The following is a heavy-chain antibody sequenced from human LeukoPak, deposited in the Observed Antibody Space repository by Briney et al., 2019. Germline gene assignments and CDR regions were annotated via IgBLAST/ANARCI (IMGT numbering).Heavy chain of an antibody. D-gene: IGHD3-3*01. CDR3: ARLREIPVFGVVTKSTSYFDY. J-gene: IGHJ4*02. CDR2: IYYSGST. V-gene: IGHV4-59*01. Sequence: SETLSLTCTVSGGSISSYYWSWIRQPPGKGLEWIGYIYYSGSTNYNPSLKSRVTISVDTSKNQFSLKLSSVTAADTAVYYCARLREIPVFGVVTKSTSYFDYWGQGTLVTVSS. CDR1: GGSISSYY.